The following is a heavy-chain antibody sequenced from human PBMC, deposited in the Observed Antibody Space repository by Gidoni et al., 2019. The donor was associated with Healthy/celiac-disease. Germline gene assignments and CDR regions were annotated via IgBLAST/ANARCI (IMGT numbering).Heavy chain of an antibody. Sequence: QVQLVASGVGVVQPGRSLRPSCAASGFTFSSYAMPWVRQAPGKGLGWVAVISYDGSNKYYADSVKGRFTISRDNSKNTLYLQMNSLRAEDTAVYYCARVRYDPGAFDIWGQGTMVTVSS. V-gene: IGHV3-30-3*01. D-gene: IGHD3-9*01. CDR2: ISYDGSNK. CDR3: ARVRYDPGAFDI. J-gene: IGHJ3*02. CDR1: GFTFSSYA.